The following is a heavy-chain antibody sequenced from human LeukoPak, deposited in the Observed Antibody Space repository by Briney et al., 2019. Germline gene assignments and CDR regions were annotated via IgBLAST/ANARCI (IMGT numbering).Heavy chain of an antibody. CDR1: GGTFSSYA. CDR2: IIPIFGTA. V-gene: IGHV1-69*05. J-gene: IGHJ5*02. CDR3: ARVMLGAAAGTWTYWFDP. Sequence: ASVKVSCKASGGTFSSYAISWVRQAPGQGLEWMGGIIPIFGTANYAQKFQGRVTITTDKSTSTAYMELGSLRSEDTAVYYCARVMLGAAAGTWTYWFDPWGQGTLVTVSS. D-gene: IGHD6-13*01.